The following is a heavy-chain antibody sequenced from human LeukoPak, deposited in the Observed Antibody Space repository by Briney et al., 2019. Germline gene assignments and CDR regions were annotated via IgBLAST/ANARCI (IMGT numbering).Heavy chain of an antibody. V-gene: IGHV1-69*13. CDR2: IIPIFGTA. CDR1: GGTFISYA. J-gene: IGHJ4*02. Sequence: SVKVSCKASGGTFISYAISWVRQAPGQGLEWMGGIIPIFGTANYAQKFQGRVTITADESTSTAYMELSSLRSEDTAVYYCASSRSHRYFDWLFDYWGQGTLVTVSS. D-gene: IGHD3-9*01. CDR3: ASSRSHRYFDWLFDY.